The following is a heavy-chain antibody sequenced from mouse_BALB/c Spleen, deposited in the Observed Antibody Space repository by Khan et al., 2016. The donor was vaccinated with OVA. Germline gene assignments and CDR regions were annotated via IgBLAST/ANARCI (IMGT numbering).Heavy chain of an antibody. CDR3: ARHGRSSWFAY. V-gene: IGHV1S135*01. J-gene: IGHJ3*01. CDR1: GYSFTSYY. Sequence: VQLQQSGPELMKPGASVKISCKASGYSFTSYYIHWVKQSHGKSLEWIGYIDPFNGGTSYNQNFKGQATLTVDKSSSTAYSQLSSLTSEDSAVYYCARHGRSSWFAYWGQGTLVTVSA. CDR2: IDPFNGGT.